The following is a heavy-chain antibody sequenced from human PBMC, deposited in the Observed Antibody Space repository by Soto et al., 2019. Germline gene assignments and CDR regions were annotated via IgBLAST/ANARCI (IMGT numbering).Heavy chain of an antibody. CDR2: ISSDGSDK. CDR3: AKHPSIAASRGTD. V-gene: IGHV3-30*18. D-gene: IGHD6-6*01. CDR1: GFTFNNYG. Sequence: QVQLVESGGGVVQPGTSLRLSCAASGFTFNNYGMHWVRQAPGTGLEWVAAISSDGSDKYYADSVKGRLTSSRDKSKNTLYLQMHSPRAKDTAVYYCAKHPSIAASRGTDWGQGTMVTVSS. J-gene: IGHJ3*01.